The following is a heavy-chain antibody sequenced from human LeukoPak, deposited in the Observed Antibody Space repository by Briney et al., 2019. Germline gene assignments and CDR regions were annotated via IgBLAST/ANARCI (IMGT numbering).Heavy chain of an antibody. CDR3: ARSRQASGLFNS. CDR2: IYDRGPA. Sequence: PSETLSLTCTVSGGAITSGGYSWNWIRQPPGKGLEWIGCIYDRGPAYYNPSLKSRFTISVDRPKNQFFLNVTSLIAADTAVYYCARSRQASGLFNSWGKGTLVVVSS. V-gene: IGHV4-30-2*01. J-gene: IGHJ5*01. CDR1: GGAITSGGYS. D-gene: IGHD3-10*01.